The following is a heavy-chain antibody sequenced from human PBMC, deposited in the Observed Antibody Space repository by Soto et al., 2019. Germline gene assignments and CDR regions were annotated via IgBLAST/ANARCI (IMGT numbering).Heavy chain of an antibody. V-gene: IGHV5-51*01. D-gene: IGHD3-22*01. Sequence: GESVTISCRGSGYSFIKYWIGWVLQMPWKGLEWMGIIYPGDSDTKCCPSFQGQCTISAYKSLSTSYLQCSRLKASDSAMSYCARQGSYYDSKSCGYWGRGTLGTFSS. CDR2: IYPGDSDT. J-gene: IGHJ4*02. CDR3: ARQGSYYDSKSCGY. CDR1: GYSFIKYW.